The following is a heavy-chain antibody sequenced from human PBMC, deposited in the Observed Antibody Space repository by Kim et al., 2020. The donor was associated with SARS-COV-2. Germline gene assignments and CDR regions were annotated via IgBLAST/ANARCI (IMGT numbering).Heavy chain of an antibody. CDR3: ARRTYVAGRDY. D-gene: IGHD1-1*01. V-gene: IGHV3-48*03. CDR2: I. J-gene: IGHJ4*02. Sequence: IYYADSVEGRFTISRDNAKNSLYLQMNSLRAEDTAVYYCARRTYVAGRDYWGQGTLVTVSS.